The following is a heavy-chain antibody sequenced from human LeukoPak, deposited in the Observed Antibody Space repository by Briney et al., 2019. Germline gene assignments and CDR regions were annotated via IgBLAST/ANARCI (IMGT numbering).Heavy chain of an antibody. CDR2: ISSSSSYI. CDR1: GFTFSSYS. J-gene: IGHJ6*02. V-gene: IGHV3-21*01. Sequence: GGSLRLSCAASGFTFSSYSMNWVRQAPGKGLEWVSSISSSSSYIYYADSVKGRFTISRDNAKNSLYLQMNSLRAEDTAVYYCARDRYSSSSGYYYYGMDVWGQGTTVTVSS. D-gene: IGHD6-6*01. CDR3: ARDRYSSSSGYYYYGMDV.